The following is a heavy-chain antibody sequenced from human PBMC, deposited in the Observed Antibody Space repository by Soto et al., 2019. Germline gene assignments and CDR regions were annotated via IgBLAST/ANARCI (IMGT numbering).Heavy chain of an antibody. Sequence: AGSLRLSCAASGFTFSSYAMHWVRQAPGKGLEYVSAISSNGGSTYYANSVKGRFTISRDNSKNTLYLQMGSLRAEDMAVHYCARDRQQWLAHDAFDIWGQGTMVTVSS. CDR3: ARDRQQWLAHDAFDI. J-gene: IGHJ3*02. V-gene: IGHV3-64*01. CDR1: GFTFSSYA. CDR2: ISSNGGST. D-gene: IGHD6-19*01.